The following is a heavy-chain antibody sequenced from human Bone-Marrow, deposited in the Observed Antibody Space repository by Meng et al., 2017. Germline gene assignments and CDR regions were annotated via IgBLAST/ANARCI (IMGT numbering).Heavy chain of an antibody. CDR3: ARDSPYYYDSSGYYYRYYYYGMDV. Sequence: SETLSLTCVVSGGSFSDYYWSWIRQPPGKGLEWIGSIYHSGSTYYNPSLKSRVTISVDTSKNQFSLKLSSVTAADTAVYYCARDSPYYYDSSGYYYRYYYYGMDVWGQGTTVTVSS. CDR1: GGSFSDYY. D-gene: IGHD3-22*01. CDR2: IYHSGST. V-gene: IGHV4-38-2*02. J-gene: IGHJ6*02.